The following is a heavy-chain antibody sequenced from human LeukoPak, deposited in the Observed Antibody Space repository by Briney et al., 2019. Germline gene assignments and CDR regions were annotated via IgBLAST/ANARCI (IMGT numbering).Heavy chain of an antibody. CDR3: ARNKHRNWFDP. CDR2: INHSGST. Sequence: SETLSLTCAVYGVSFSGYYWSWIRQPPGKGLEWIGEINHSGSTNYNPSLKSRDTISVDTSKNQFSLKLSSVTAADTAVYYCARNKHRNWFDPWGQGTLVTVSS. D-gene: IGHD1/OR15-1a*01. J-gene: IGHJ5*02. V-gene: IGHV4-34*01. CDR1: GVSFSGYY.